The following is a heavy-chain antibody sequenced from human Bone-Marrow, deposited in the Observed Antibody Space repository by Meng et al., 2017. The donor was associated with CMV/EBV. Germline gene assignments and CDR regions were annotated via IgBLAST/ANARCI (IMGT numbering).Heavy chain of an antibody. D-gene: IGHD5-12*01. V-gene: IGHV4-59*01. CDR1: GGSISSYY. J-gene: IGHJ4*02. Sequence: SETLSLTCTVSGGSISSYYWSWIRQPPGKGLEWIGYIYYSGSTNYNPSLKSRVTISVDTSKNQFSLKLSSVTAADTAVYYCASLSGYATYFDYWGQGTRVTVYS. CDR2: IYYSGST. CDR3: ASLSGYATYFDY.